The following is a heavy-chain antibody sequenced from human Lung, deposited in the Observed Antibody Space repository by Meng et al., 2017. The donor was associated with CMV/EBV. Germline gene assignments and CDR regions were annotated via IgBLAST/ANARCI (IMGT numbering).Heavy chain of an antibody. Sequence: GESLKISCAASGFTFNDAWMNWVRQAPGKGLEWVVRIKTKTDGGTTDYAAPGKGGFTISRDDSKNTLYMRMNSLKTEATDVYYCTAFVYVSGGVDHWGQGXLVTVSS. D-gene: IGHD2-15*01. J-gene: IGHJ4*02. CDR3: TAFVYVSGGVDH. CDR2: IKTKTDGGTT. V-gene: IGHV3-15*01. CDR1: GFTFNDAW.